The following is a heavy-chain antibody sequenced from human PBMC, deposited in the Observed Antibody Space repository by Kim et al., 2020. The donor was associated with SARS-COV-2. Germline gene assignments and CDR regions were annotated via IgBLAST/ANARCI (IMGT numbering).Heavy chain of an antibody. V-gene: IGHV3-33*01. J-gene: IGHJ5*02. Sequence: GGSLRLSCAASGFTFSSYGMHWVRQAPGKGLEWVAVIWYDGSNKYYADSVKGRFTISRDNSKNTQYLQMNSLRAEDTAVYYCARDLAIFGQGVIAWGQGTLVTVSS. CDR3: ARDLAIFGQGVIA. CDR2: IWYDGSNK. CDR1: GFTFSSYG. D-gene: IGHD3-3*01.